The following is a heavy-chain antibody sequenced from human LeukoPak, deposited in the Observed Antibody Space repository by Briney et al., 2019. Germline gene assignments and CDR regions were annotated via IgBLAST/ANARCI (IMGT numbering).Heavy chain of an antibody. Sequence: PSETLSFTCTVSGGSISSSSYYWGWIRQPPGKGLEWIGSIYYSGSTYYNPSLKSRVTISVDTSKNQFSLKLSSVTAADTAVYYCTRSDIVVVVADYWGQGTLVTVSS. CDR1: GGSISSSSYY. D-gene: IGHD2-15*01. J-gene: IGHJ4*02. CDR3: TRSDIVVVVADY. CDR2: IYYSGST. V-gene: IGHV4-39*01.